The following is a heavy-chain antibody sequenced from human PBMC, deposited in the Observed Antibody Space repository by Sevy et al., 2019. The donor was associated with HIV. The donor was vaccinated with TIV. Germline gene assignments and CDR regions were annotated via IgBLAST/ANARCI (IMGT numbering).Heavy chain of an antibody. J-gene: IGHJ5*02. D-gene: IGHD6-13*01. CDR3: ARDPSSSWYDWFDP. Sequence: GGSLRLSCAASGFTFSSYSMNWVRQAPGKGLEWVSYISSSSSTIYYADSVKGRFTISRDNAKNSLYLQMNSLRAEDTAVYYCARDPSSSWYDWFDPWGQGTLVTVSS. V-gene: IGHV3-48*01. CDR1: GFTFSSYS. CDR2: ISSSSSTI.